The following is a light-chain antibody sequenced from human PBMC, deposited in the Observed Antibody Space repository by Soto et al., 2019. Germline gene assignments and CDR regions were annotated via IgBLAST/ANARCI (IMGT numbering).Light chain of an antibody. V-gene: IGKV3-15*01. CDR1: QSVSSN. J-gene: IGKJ1*01. CDR2: DAS. Sequence: EKVMTQSPATLSVSPGERATLSCRASQSVSSNLALYQQKPGQAPRLLIYDASTRATGIPVRFSGSGSGTEFTLTISSLQSEDFAVYYCDQYNNWPRTFGQGTKVEIK. CDR3: DQYNNWPRT.